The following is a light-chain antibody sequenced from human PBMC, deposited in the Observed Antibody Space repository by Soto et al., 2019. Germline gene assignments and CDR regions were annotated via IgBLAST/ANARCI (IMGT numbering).Light chain of an antibody. V-gene: IGKV4-1*01. CDR1: QSLFYTAHNKSS. Sequence: DIVMTQSPDSLAVSLGERATIKCKSSQSLFYTAHNKSSLAWYQHKPGQRPRLLISWASIRESGVPDRFSGTGSRTDFTRTITSLQADDVGVYDCHQYYTSPQALGGGTKVEI. CDR3: HQYYTSPQA. J-gene: IGKJ4*01. CDR2: WAS.